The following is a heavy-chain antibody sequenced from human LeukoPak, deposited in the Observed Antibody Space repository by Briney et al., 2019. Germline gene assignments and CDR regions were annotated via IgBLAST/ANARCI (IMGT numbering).Heavy chain of an antibody. D-gene: IGHD6-13*01. CDR2: INAGNGNT. Sequence: GASVKVSCKASGYTFTSYAMHWVRQAPGQRLEWMGWINAGNGNTKYSQKFQGRVTITRDTSASTAYMELSSLRSEDTAVYYCARDQWDSSSWYGLESFGYNWFDPWGQGTLVTVSS. CDR3: ARDQWDSSSWYGLESFGYNWFDP. J-gene: IGHJ5*02. CDR1: GYTFTSYA. V-gene: IGHV1-3*01.